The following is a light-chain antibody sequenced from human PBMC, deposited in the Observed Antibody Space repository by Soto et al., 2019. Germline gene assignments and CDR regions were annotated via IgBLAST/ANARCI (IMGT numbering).Light chain of an antibody. Sequence: DIVMTQSPLSLPVTPGEPASISCRSSQSLLHSNGYNYLDWYLQKPGQSPQLLIYLGSNRASGVPDRFSGSGSGTDFTLKISRVEAYDAGVYYCMQALQTPPYTFGQGTKLEIK. CDR3: MQALQTPPYT. V-gene: IGKV2-28*01. CDR1: QSLLHSNGYNY. CDR2: LGS. J-gene: IGKJ2*01.